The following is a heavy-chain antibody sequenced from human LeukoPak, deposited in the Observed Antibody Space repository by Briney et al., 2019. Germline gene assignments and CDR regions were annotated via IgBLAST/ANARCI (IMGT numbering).Heavy chain of an antibody. CDR3: ARDRQQWLVRPPHDIDY. J-gene: IGHJ4*02. D-gene: IGHD6-19*01. CDR1: GFTFSSYA. Sequence: PGGSLRLSCAASGFTFSSYAMHWVRQAPGKGLEWVAVISYDGSNKYYADSVKGRFTISRDNSKNTLYLQMNSPRAEDTAVYYCARDRQQWLVRPPHDIDYWGQGTLVTVSS. V-gene: IGHV3-30-3*01. CDR2: ISYDGSNK.